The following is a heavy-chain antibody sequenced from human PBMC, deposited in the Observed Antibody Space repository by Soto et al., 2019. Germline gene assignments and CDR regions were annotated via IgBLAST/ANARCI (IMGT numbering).Heavy chain of an antibody. J-gene: IGHJ6*02. D-gene: IGHD6-13*01. CDR2: IDPSDSYT. V-gene: IGHV5-10-1*01. CDR3: AAAAAGKGGGGSYGMDV. Sequence: SLKISWKGSGYSFTSYWSSWVRQMPGTGLEWMGRIDPSDSYTNYSPSFQGHVTISADKSISTAYLQWSSLKASDTAMYYCAAAAAGKGGGGSYGMDVWGQGTTVTVSS. CDR1: GYSFTSYW.